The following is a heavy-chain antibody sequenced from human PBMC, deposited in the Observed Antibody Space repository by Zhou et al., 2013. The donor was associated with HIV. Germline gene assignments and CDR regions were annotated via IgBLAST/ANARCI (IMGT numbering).Heavy chain of an antibody. CDR3: ARDRRDRYSGYDSSDNWFDP. CDR2: INPNSGGT. J-gene: IGHJ5*02. CDR1: GYTFTGYY. V-gene: IGHV1-2*02. Sequence: QAQLVQSGAEMKKPGASVKVSCKASGYTFTGYYMHWVRQAPGQGLEWMGWINPNSGGTNYAQKFQGRVTMTRDTSISTAYMELSRLRSDDTAVYYCARDRRDRYSGYDSSDNWFDPWGQGTLVTVSS. D-gene: IGHD5-12*01.